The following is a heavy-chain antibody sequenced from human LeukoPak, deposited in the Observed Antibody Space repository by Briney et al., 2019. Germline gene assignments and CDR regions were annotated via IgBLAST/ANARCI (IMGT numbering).Heavy chain of an antibody. J-gene: IGHJ4*02. CDR1: GGSFSSYG. D-gene: IGHD3-22*01. V-gene: IGHV1-69*13. CDR2: VLPIFRIT. CDR3: ARGYFDNRGYSNPFDY. Sequence: GASVKVSCKASGGSFSSYGISWVRQAPGQGLEWMGGVLPIFRITNYAQRFQGRVTITADESRSTTYMELSSLTSDDTAVYYCARGYFDNRGYSNPFDYWGQGTLVTVSS.